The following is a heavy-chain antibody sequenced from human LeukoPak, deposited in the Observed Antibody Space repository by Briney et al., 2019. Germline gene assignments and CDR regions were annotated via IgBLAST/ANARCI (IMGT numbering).Heavy chain of an antibody. Sequence: GGSLRLSCAASGFTFRTSWMNWVRQAPGKGLEWVAMITQEESERYYVDPVKGRFIISRDNVKSSMYLQMNSLRAEHTAVYYCARDGRDSWGQGTLVTVSS. CDR2: ITQEESER. D-gene: IGHD3/OR15-3a*01. CDR3: ARDGRDS. CDR1: GFTFRTSW. J-gene: IGHJ4*02. V-gene: IGHV3-7*01.